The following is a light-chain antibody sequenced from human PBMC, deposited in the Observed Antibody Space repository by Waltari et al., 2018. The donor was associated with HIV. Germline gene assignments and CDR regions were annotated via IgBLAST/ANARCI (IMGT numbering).Light chain of an antibody. CDR1: QGPSSR. J-gene: IGKJ5*01. V-gene: IGKV1-12*01. CDR2: AG. CDR3: QLANSFPPIT. Sequence: DIQMTQSPSSVSASVGDRVTITCRASQGPSSRLAWYQQKPGKAPKLLMYAGQTGVPSRFSGSGSGTDFTLSISNVQPEDFATYYCQLANSFPPITFGQGTRLEVK.